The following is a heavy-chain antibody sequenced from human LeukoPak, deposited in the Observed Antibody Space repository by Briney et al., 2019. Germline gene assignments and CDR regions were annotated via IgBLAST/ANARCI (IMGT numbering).Heavy chain of an antibody. Sequence: GGSLRLSCAASGFTVSSNYMSWVRQAPGKGLEWVSVIYSGGSTYYADSVKGRFTISRDNSKNTLYLQTNSLRAEDTAVYYCARDYYDSSGQLDYWGQGTLVTVSS. CDR2: IYSGGST. CDR3: ARDYYDSSGQLDY. V-gene: IGHV3-53*01. CDR1: GFTVSSNY. J-gene: IGHJ4*02. D-gene: IGHD3-22*01.